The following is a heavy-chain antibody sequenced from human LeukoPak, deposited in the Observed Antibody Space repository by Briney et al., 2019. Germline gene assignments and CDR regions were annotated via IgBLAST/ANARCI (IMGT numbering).Heavy chain of an antibody. V-gene: IGHV3-9*01. D-gene: IGHD3-10*01. CDR2: IGWDNNNI. Sequence: GGSLRLSCAASGFTFDDFAMHWVRQAPGKGLEWVSGIGWDNNNIAYADSVKGRFTISRDNAKNSLYLQMNSLRAEDTALYYCAKDISGYGSRNSFDHWGQGTLVIVSS. J-gene: IGHJ4*02. CDR1: GFTFDDFA. CDR3: AKDISGYGSRNSFDH.